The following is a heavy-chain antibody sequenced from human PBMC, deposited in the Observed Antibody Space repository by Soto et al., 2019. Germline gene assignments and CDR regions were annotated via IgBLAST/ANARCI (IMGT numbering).Heavy chain of an antibody. CDR1: GYTFTSYG. J-gene: IGHJ5*02. Sequence: QVQLVQSGAEVKKPGASVKVSCKASGYTFTSYGISWVRQAPGQGLEWMGWISAYNGNTNYEQKLQGRVTKTTDTTTSTAYMELRSLRSDDTAVYYCARGVPDIVVVPAAMRGWFDPWGQGTLVTVSS. V-gene: IGHV1-18*01. D-gene: IGHD2-2*01. CDR2: ISAYNGNT. CDR3: ARGVPDIVVVPAAMRGWFDP.